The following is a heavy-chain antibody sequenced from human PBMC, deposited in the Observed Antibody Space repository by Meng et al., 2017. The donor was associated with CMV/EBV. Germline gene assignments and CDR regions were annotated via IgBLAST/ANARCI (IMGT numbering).Heavy chain of an antibody. CDR3: ASEVGATTAFDY. V-gene: IGHV4-4*02. CDR1: GGCSRRSNW. D-gene: IGHD1-26*01. CDR2: NYPCGSN. Sequence: GGCSRRSNWWDWVRQPPGEGPEVIGGNYPCGSNNYHPSPKSRGTISVDKSKNQFSLKLSSVTAADTAVYYCASEVGATTAFDYWGQGTLVTVSS. J-gene: IGHJ4*02.